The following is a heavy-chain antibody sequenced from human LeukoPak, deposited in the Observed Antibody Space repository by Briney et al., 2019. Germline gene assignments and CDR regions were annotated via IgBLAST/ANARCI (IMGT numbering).Heavy chain of an antibody. D-gene: IGHD5-18*01. CDR3: AGGYSYGRYWYFDL. CDR2: IYTSGST. CDR1: GGSISSYY. V-gene: IGHV4-4*07. Sequence: SETLSLTCTVSGGSISSYYWSWIRQPAGKGLEWIGRIYTSGSTNYNPSLKSRVTMSVDTSKNQFSLKLSSVTAEDTAVYYCAGGYSYGRYWYFDLWGRGTLVTVSS. J-gene: IGHJ2*01.